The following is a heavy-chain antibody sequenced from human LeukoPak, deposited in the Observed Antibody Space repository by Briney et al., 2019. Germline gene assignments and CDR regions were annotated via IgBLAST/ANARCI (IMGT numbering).Heavy chain of an antibody. CDR1: GFTFSSYS. V-gene: IGHV3-23*01. Sequence: GGSPRLSCAASGFTFSSYSMNWVRQAPGKGLEWVSDISGSGGSTYYADSVKGRFTISRDNSKNTLYLQMNSLRAEDTAVYYCAKRIQSAMATGYWGQGTLVTVSS. CDR2: ISGSGGST. J-gene: IGHJ4*02. CDR3: AKRIQSAMATGY. D-gene: IGHD5-18*01.